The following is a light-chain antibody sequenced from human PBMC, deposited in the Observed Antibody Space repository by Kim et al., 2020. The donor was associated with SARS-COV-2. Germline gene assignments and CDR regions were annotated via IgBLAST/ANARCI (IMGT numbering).Light chain of an antibody. CDR3: MQALQSPYT. J-gene: IGKJ2*01. Sequence: DIVMTQSPLSLPVTPGEPASISCRSSRSLLHSNRNTYLDWYLQRLGQSPQLLIYLASNLAAGVPDRFSGSGSSTDFTLKISRVEAEDVGVYYCMQALQSPYTFCHETKLEI. V-gene: IGKV2-28*01. CDR1: RSLLHSNRNTY. CDR2: LAS.